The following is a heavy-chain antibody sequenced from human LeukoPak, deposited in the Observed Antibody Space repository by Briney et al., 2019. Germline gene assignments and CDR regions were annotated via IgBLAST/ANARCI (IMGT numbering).Heavy chain of an antibody. CDR1: GFTFSSYG. V-gene: IGHV3-30*18. Sequence: GGSLRLSCAASGFTFSSYGMHWVRQAPGKGLEWVAVISYDGSNKYYADSVKGRFTISRDNSKNTLYLQMNSLRAGDTAVYYCAKKSAEWFDPWGQGTLVTVSS. D-gene: IGHD1-14*01. CDR2: ISYDGSNK. J-gene: IGHJ5*02. CDR3: AKKSAEWFDP.